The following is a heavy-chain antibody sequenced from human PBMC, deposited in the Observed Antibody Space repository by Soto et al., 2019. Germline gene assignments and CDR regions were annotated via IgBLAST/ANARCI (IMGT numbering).Heavy chain of an antibody. Sequence: QVQLVESGGGVVQPGRSLRLSCAASGFTFSSYGMHWVPQAPGKGLEWVAVISYDGSNKYYADSVKGRFTISRDNSKNTLYLQMNSLRAEDTAVYYCAKVESGAFGMANAFDIWGQGTMVTVSS. V-gene: IGHV3-30*18. CDR3: AKVESGAFGMANAFDI. J-gene: IGHJ3*02. CDR1: GFTFSSYG. CDR2: ISYDGSNK. D-gene: IGHD3-16*01.